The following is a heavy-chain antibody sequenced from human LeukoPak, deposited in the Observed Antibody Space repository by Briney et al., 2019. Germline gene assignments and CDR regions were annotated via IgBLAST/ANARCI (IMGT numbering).Heavy chain of an antibody. V-gene: IGHV1-2*02. CDR1: GYTFTGYY. CDR3: ARDRDDYSNYLGD. CDR2: INPNSGGT. Sequence: ASVTVSCKASGYTFTGYYMHWVRQAPGQGLEWMGWINPNSGGTNYAQKFQGRVTMTRDTSISTAYMELSRLRSDDTAVYYCARDRDDYSNYLGDWGQGTLVTVSS. D-gene: IGHD4-11*01. J-gene: IGHJ4*02.